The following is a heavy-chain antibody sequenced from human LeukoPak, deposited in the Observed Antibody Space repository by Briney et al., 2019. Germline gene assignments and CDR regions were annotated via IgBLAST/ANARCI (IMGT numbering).Heavy chain of an antibody. J-gene: IGHJ3*02. CDR2: ISGSGNYI. CDR1: GFTFRSYN. CDR3: ARERRYYGQQGAFDI. Sequence: PGGSLRLSCAASGFTFRSYNMNWVRQAPGKGLEWVSSISGSGNYIYYADSVKGRFTISRDNAKNSLYLQMNSLRAEDTAVYYCARERRYYGQQGAFDIWGQGTMVTVSS. V-gene: IGHV3-21*01. D-gene: IGHD3-10*01.